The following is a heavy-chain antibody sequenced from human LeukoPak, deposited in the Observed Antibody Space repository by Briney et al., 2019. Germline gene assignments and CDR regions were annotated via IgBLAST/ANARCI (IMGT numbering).Heavy chain of an antibody. V-gene: IGHV4-39*07. D-gene: IGHD2-2*01. CDR1: GGSISSSSYY. Sequence: SETLSLTCTVSGGSISSSSYYWGWIRQPPGKGLEWIGSIYYSGSTYYNPSLKSRVTISVDTSKNQFSLKLSSVTAADTAVYYCARGMGDCSSTSCPHKKYYYYYYMDVWGKGTTVTVSS. CDR2: IYYSGST. J-gene: IGHJ6*03. CDR3: ARGMGDCSSTSCPHKKYYYYYYMDV.